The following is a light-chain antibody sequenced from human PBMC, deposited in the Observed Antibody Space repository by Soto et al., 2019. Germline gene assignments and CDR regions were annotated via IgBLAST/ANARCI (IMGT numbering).Light chain of an antibody. CDR2: DAT. CDR1: QDISNF. Sequence: DIPMTQSPSSLSASVGDRVTITCQASQDISNFLNWYQQKPGKAPKLLIYDATNLETGVPSRFSGSGSGTDFTFTISTLQPDDIATYYCQQYDNHPYTFGQGTKLEIK. J-gene: IGKJ2*01. V-gene: IGKV1-33*01. CDR3: QQYDNHPYT.